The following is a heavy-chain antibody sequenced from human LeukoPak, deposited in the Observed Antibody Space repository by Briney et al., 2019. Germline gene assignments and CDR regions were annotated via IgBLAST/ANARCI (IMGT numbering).Heavy chain of an antibody. CDR2: ISYDGSNK. CDR1: GFTFSYYG. D-gene: IGHD6-19*01. V-gene: IGHV3-30*18. J-gene: IGHJ4*02. Sequence: GGPPRLSCAASGFTFSYYGLHWVRQAPGKGLEWVALISYDGSNKDYADSVKGRFTISRDNTKNTLYLQMNNLSAEDTAVYYCAKFSGWPTNYLDSWGQGTLVTVSS. CDR3: AKFSGWPTNYLDS.